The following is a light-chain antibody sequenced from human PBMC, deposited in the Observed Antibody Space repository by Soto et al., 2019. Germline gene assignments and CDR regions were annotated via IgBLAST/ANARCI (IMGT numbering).Light chain of an antibody. CDR1: SSNLGAGFD. Sequence: QSVLTQPPSVSGAPGQGVTISCTGSSSNLGAGFDVHWYQQLPGTAPKLLMYGNNNRPSGVPDRFSGPRSGTSASLAITGLQTEDEGDYYCLSYDSSLRGWVFGGGTKLTVL. J-gene: IGLJ3*02. V-gene: IGLV1-40*01. CDR2: GNN. CDR3: LSYDSSLRGWV.